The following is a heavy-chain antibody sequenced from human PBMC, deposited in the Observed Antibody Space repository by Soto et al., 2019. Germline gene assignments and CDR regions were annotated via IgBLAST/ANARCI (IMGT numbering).Heavy chain of an antibody. V-gene: IGHV1-18*01. D-gene: IGHD6-13*01. J-gene: IGHJ6*02. CDR3: AREPCSSSYYYYYGMDV. CDR2: ISAYNGNT. Sequence: QVQLVQSGAEVKKPGASVKVSCKASGYTFTSYGISWVRQAPGQGLEWMGWISAYNGNTNYAQKLQGRVTMTTDTSTRTAYMELRSLRSDDTAVYYCAREPCSSSYYYYYGMDVWGQGTTVTVSS. CDR1: GYTFTSYG.